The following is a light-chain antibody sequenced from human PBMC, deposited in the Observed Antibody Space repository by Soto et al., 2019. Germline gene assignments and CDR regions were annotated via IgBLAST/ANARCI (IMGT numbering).Light chain of an antibody. CDR2: AAS. Sequence: EIVLTQSPGTLSLSPGERATLSCRASQSVSSSYLAWYQQKPGQAPRLLIYAASRRATGIPDRFTGSGSGTDFPLTISRLEPEDFAVYYCQHSVSSPPRWTFGQGTKVEFK. CDR1: QSVSSSY. V-gene: IGKV3-20*01. J-gene: IGKJ1*01. CDR3: QHSVSSPPRWT.